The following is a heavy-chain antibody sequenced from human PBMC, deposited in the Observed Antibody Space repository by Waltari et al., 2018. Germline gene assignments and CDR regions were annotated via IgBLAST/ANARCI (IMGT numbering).Heavy chain of an antibody. CDR2: IRSKASGGTT. V-gene: IGHV3-49*04. CDR1: GFTFGAHG. CDR3: TRDHRIVVVPAALFDY. J-gene: IGHJ4*02. Sequence: EVQLVESGGGLVQPGRSLRLSCTGSGFTFGAHGMSWVRQAPGKGLEWVGFIRSKASGGTTEYAASVKGRFTISREDSKSIAYLQMNSLKTEDTAVYYCTRDHRIVVVPAALFDYWGQGTLVTVSS. D-gene: IGHD2-2*01.